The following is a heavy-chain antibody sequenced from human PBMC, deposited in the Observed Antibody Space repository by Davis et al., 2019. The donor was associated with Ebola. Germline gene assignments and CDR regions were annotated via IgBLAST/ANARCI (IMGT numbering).Heavy chain of an antibody. Sequence: SCGISGDSVSTNTAGWNWIRQSPSRGLEWLGRTYYKSKWNNDYAVSVKSRITVDLDTSKRQLSLQLDSVTPEDTGVYYCARGWLRSGFDSWGQGTLVTVSS. V-gene: IGHV6-1*01. CDR3: ARGWLRSGFDS. D-gene: IGHD5-12*01. CDR2: TYYKSKWNN. J-gene: IGHJ4*02. CDR1: GDSVSTNTAG.